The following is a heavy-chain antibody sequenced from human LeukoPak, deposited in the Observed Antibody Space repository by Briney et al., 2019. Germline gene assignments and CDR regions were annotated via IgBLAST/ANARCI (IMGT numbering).Heavy chain of an antibody. CDR1: GGSFSGYY. CDR3: ARHLSVVTAVSETWWYFDL. D-gene: IGHD6-25*01. V-gene: IGHV4-34*01. CDR2: INHSGST. J-gene: IGHJ2*01. Sequence: SETLSLTCAVYGGSFSGYYWSWIRQPPGKGLEWIGEINHSGSTNYNPSLKSRVTISVDTSKNQFSLKLSSVTAADTAVYYCARHLSVVTAVSETWWYFDLWGRGTLVSVSS.